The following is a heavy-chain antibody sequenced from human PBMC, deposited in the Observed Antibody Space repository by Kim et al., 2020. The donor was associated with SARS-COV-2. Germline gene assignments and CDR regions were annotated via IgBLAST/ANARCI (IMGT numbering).Heavy chain of an antibody. V-gene: IGHV5-51*01. CDR3: AARIAVAGTRGVDAFDI. J-gene: IGHJ3*02. Sequence: GESLKISCKGSGYSFTSYWIGWVRQMPGKGLEWMGIIYPGDSDTRYSPSFQGQVTISADKSISTAYLQWSSLKASDTAMYYCAARIAVAGTRGVDAFDIWGQGTMVTVSS. D-gene: IGHD6-19*01. CDR2: IYPGDSDT. CDR1: GYSFTSYW.